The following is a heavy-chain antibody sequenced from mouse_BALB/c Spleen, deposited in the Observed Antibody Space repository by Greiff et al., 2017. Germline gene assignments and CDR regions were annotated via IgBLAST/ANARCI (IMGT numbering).Heavy chain of an antibody. CDR3: ARDGGVRREDYAMDY. CDR1: GFSLTSYG. V-gene: IGHV2-9*02. J-gene: IGHJ4*01. Sequence: VHLVESGPGLVAPSQSLSITCTVSGFSLTSYGVHWVRQPPGKGLEWLGVIWAGGSTNYNSALMSRLSISKDNSKSQVFLKMNSLQTDDTAMYYCARDGGVRREDYAMDYWGQGTSVTVSS. D-gene: IGHD2-14*01. CDR2: IWAGGST.